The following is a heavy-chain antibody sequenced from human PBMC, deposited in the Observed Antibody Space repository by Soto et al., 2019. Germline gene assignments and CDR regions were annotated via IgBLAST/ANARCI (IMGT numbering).Heavy chain of an antibody. D-gene: IGHD3-3*01. V-gene: IGHV3-30*18. Sequence: GGSLRLSCAASEFTFSAFGMHWVRQAPGKGLEWVAVLSYDGNNKHYTDSVKGRFTISRDNSKNTLYLQMNSLRAEDTAVYYCAKETGRYDYWSGYYYYYGMDVWGQGTTVTVSS. CDR3: AKETGRYDYWSGYYYYYGMDV. CDR1: EFTFSAFG. J-gene: IGHJ6*02. CDR2: LSYDGNNK.